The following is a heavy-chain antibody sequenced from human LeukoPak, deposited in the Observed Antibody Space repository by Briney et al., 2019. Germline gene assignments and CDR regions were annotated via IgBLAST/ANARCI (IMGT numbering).Heavy chain of an antibody. CDR3: AKDRASGYSYGYVDY. CDR2: IRYDGSIK. J-gene: IGHJ4*02. Sequence: GGSLRLSCAASGFTFSSYGMHWVRQAPGKGLERVAFIRYDGSIKYYADSVKGRFTISRDNSKNTLYLQMNSLRAEDTAVYYCAKDRASGYSYGYVDYWGQGTLVTVSS. D-gene: IGHD5-18*01. CDR1: GFTFSSYG. V-gene: IGHV3-30*02.